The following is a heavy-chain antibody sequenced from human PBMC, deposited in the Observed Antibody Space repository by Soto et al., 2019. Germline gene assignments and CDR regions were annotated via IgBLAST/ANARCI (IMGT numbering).Heavy chain of an antibody. D-gene: IGHD2-15*01. Sequence: ASVKVSCKASGYTFTNYATHWVRQAPGQRLEWMGWINAGNGNTKYSQKFQGRVTITRDTSASTAYMELSSLRSEDTAVYYCARGTGGNWAAFDIWGQGTMVTVSS. J-gene: IGHJ3*02. CDR2: INAGNGNT. CDR1: GYTFTNYA. V-gene: IGHV1-3*01. CDR3: ARGTGGNWAAFDI.